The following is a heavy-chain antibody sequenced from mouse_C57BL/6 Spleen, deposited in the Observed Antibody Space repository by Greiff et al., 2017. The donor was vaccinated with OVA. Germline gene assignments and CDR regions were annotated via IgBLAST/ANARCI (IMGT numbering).Heavy chain of an antibody. D-gene: IGHD2-10*02. CDR2: INPNNGGT. J-gene: IGHJ4*01. CDR1: GYTFTDYY. CDR3: ARSGYGNYEDAMDY. Sequence: EVKLQQSGPELVKPGASVKISCKASGYTFTDYYMNWVKQSHGKSLEWIGDINPNNGGTSYNQKFKGKATLTVDKSSSTAYMELRSLTSEDSAVYYCARSGYGNYEDAMDYWGQGTSVTVSS. V-gene: IGHV1-26*01.